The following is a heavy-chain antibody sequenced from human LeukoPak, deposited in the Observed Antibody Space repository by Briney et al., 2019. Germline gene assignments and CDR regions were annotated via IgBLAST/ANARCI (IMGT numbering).Heavy chain of an antibody. J-gene: IGHJ4*02. CDR3: AKDAVSGYNYGYSYFDY. CDR2: ISCSGGST. D-gene: IGHD5-18*01. V-gene: IGHV3-23*01. Sequence: GSLRPSFSASGITFSTYAMSWGRPGPGKGLVWVSGISCSGGSTYYADSVKGRFTISRDNSKNTLYLQMTSLRAEDSAVYYCAKDAVSGYNYGYSYFDYWGQGTLVTVSS. CDR1: GITFSTYA.